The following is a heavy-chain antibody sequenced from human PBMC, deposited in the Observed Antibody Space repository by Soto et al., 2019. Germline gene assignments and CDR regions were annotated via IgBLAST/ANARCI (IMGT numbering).Heavy chain of an antibody. CDR2: VNPNSGNT. J-gene: IGHJ1*01. D-gene: IGHD2-2*01. Sequence: QVQLVQSGAEVKKPGASVKVSCKASGYTFTSYDINWVRQATGQGLEWMGWVNPNSGNTGYAQKFQGRVTMTRNTSISTAYMELSSLRSEDTAVYYCAADIVLVPAAMRYFQHWGQGTLVTVSS. V-gene: IGHV1-8*01. CDR3: AADIVLVPAAMRYFQH. CDR1: GYTFTSYD.